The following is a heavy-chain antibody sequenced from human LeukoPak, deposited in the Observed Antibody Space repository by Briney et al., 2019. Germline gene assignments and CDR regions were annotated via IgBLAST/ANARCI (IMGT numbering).Heavy chain of an antibody. CDR3: ATETELLPTAYMDV. V-gene: IGHV3-30*02. CDR2: IRYDGSNK. J-gene: IGHJ6*03. D-gene: IGHD3-10*01. Sequence: GGSLRLSCAASGFTFSSYGMHWVRQAPGKGLEWVAFIRYDGSNKYYADSVKGGFTISRENSKNTLYLPMNSLRAEDTATYYCATETELLPTAYMDVWGKGTTVTVS. CDR1: GFTFSSYG.